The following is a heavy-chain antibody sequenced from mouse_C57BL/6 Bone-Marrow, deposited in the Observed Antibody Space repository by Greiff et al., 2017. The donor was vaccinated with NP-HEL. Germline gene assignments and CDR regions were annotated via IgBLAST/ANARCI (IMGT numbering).Heavy chain of an antibody. D-gene: IGHD2-3*01. J-gene: IGHJ2*01. CDR2: IYPRSGNT. CDR3: ARRGYDGYPGGY. CDR1: GYTFTSYG. V-gene: IGHV1-81*01. Sequence: VQGVESGAELARPGASVKLSCKASGYTFTSYGISWVKQRTGQGLEWIGEIYPRSGNTYYNEKFKGKATLTADKSSSTAYMELRSLTSEDSAVYFCARRGYDGYPGGYWGQGTTLTVSS.